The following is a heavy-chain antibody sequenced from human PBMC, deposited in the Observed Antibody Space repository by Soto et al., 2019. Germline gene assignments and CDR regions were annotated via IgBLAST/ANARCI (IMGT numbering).Heavy chain of an antibody. Sequence: SETLSLTCAVSGGSISSSNWWSWVRQPPGKGLEWIGEIYHSGSTNYNPSLKSRVTISVDKSKNQFSLKLSSVTAADTAVYYCARVSGSYYYGMDVWGQGITVSVSS. CDR1: GGSISSSNW. J-gene: IGHJ6*02. D-gene: IGHD1-26*01. CDR3: ARVSGSYYYGMDV. CDR2: IYHSGST. V-gene: IGHV4-4*02.